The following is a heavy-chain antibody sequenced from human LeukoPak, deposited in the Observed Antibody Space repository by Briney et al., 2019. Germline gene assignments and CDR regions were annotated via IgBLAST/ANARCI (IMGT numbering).Heavy chain of an antibody. V-gene: IGHV3-23*01. CDR1: GFTFSSYA. D-gene: IGHD3-3*01. J-gene: IGHJ6*02. CDR2: ISGSGGST. CDR3: AKVHYDFWSGYWAYYYYYGMDV. Sequence: GGSLRLSCAASGFTFSSYAMSWVRQAPGKGLEWVSAISGSGGSTYYADSVKGRFTISRDNSKNTLYLQMNSLRAEDTAVYYCAKVHYDFWSGYWAYYYYYGMDVWGQGTTVTVSS.